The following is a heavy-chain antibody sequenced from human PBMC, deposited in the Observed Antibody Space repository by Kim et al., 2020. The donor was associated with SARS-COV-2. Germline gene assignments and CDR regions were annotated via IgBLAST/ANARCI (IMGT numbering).Heavy chain of an antibody. CDR2: MYYRGNP. V-gene: IGHV4-59*13. CDR1: DGSMTGYH. CDR3: ARGRVSSGGGGFDC. J-gene: IGHJ4*02. Sequence: SETLSLTCNVSDGSMTGYHWGWSRQPPGKGLELIGFMYYRGNPNYNSSLRSRVTISIDTSKNQFSLKLTSVTAADTAVYYCARGRVSSGGGGFDCWGQGTLVTVSS. D-gene: IGHD2-15*01.